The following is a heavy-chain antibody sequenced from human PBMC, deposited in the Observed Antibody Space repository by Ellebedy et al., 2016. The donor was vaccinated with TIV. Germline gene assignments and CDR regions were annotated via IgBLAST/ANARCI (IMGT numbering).Heavy chain of an antibody. J-gene: IGHJ5*02. Sequence: GESLKISCAASGFTFSTSEMNWVRQAPGKGLEWIAHMSGSGDTIHYADSVRGRFTISRDNAKNSLYLQMNSLRAEDTAVYYCASDSLNSSGWYCCGSWGQGTLVTVSS. CDR2: MSGSGDTI. V-gene: IGHV3-48*03. D-gene: IGHD6-19*01. CDR3: ASDSLNSSGWYCCGS. CDR1: GFTFSTSE.